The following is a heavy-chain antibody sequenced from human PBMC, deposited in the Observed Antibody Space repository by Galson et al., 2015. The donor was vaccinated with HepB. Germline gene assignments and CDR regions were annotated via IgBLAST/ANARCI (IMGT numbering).Heavy chain of an antibody. CDR2: ISATSRNI. CDR1: GFTFSSHF. J-gene: IGHJ6*02. D-gene: IGHD4-17*01. CDR3: ARVYDGDDAGEDYGMDV. Sequence: SLRLSCAGSGFTFSSHFMNWVRQAPGKGLEWVAYISATSRNIYYAGSVKGRFSISRDNGKNSLYLQMNSLRAEDTAVYYCARVYDGDDAGEDYGMDVWGPGATVTVS. V-gene: IGHV3-21*01.